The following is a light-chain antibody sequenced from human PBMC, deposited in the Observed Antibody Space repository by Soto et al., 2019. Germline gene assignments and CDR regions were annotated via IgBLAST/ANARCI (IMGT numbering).Light chain of an antibody. CDR1: QSISTY. V-gene: IGKV1-39*01. CDR2: AAS. CDR3: PHSYSVRWT. J-gene: IGKJ1*01. Sequence: DIEMTQSPSSLSASVGDRVTISFRASQSISTYLNWYQQKPGKTPKLLIPAASTLQKGVPSRFSGSGSGTYFTLTTTSLQPDDFPTVYCPHSYSVRWTFGQGTKVEIK.